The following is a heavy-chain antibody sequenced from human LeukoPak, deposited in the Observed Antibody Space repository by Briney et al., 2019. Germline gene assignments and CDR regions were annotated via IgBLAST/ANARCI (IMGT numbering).Heavy chain of an antibody. Sequence: GGSLRLSCAASGFTFSSYWMSWVRQAPGKGLEWVANIKQDGSEKYYVDSVKGRFTISRDNAKSSLYLQMNSLRAEDTAVYYCARDKRRDYFDYWGQGTLVTVSS. D-gene: IGHD5-24*01. CDR3: ARDKRRDYFDY. CDR1: GFTFSSYW. CDR2: IKQDGSEK. V-gene: IGHV3-7*01. J-gene: IGHJ4*02.